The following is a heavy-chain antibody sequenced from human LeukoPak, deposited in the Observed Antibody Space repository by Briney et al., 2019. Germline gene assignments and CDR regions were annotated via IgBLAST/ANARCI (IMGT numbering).Heavy chain of an antibody. J-gene: IGHJ4*02. V-gene: IGHV3-30*02. CDR2: IRYDGSNK. CDR3: AKAPVTTCSGAYCYPFDY. CDR1: GFTFSSYG. Sequence: GGSRTLSCAASGFTFSSYGMHWVRQAPGKGLEWVAFIRYDGSNKYYADSVKGRLTISRDNSKNKLYLQMNSLRAEDTAVYYCAKAPVTTCSGAYCYPFDYWSQGTLVTVSS. D-gene: IGHD2-15*01.